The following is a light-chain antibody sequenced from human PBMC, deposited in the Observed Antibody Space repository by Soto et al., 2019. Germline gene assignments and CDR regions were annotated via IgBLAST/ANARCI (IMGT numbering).Light chain of an antibody. CDR2: DAS. J-gene: IGKJ1*01. CDR1: QSVSSY. V-gene: IGKV3-11*01. CDR3: QHGT. Sequence: EIVLTQSPATLSLSPGERATLSCRASQSVSSYLAWYQQKPGQAPRLLIYDASNRATGIPARFSGSGSGTDFTLTISSLEPEDFVVYYCQHGTLGQGTKVEIK.